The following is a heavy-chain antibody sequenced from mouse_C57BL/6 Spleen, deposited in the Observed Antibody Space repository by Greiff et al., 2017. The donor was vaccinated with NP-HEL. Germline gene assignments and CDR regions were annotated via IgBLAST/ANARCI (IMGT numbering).Heavy chain of an antibody. CDR3: ARGFLLLGVVAEDY. D-gene: IGHD1-1*01. Sequence: QAHVKQPGTELVKPGASVKLSCKASGYTFTSYWMHWVKQRPGQGLEWIGNINPSNGGTNYNEKFKSKATLTVDKSSSTAYMQLSSLTSEDSAVYYCARGFLLLGVVAEDYWGQGTTLTVSS. CDR1: GYTFTSYW. CDR2: INPSNGGT. V-gene: IGHV1-53*01. J-gene: IGHJ2*01.